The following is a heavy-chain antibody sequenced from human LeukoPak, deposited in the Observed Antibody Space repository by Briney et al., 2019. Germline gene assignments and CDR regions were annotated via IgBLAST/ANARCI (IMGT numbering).Heavy chain of an antibody. CDR1: GYSIGNGYF. V-gene: IGHV4-38-2*02. J-gene: IGHJ4*02. D-gene: IGHD4-17*01. CDR3: ARGPHDYGFQYFFNY. CDR2: IYRTGTT. Sequence: SETLSLTCTVSGYSIGNGYFWGWIRQPPGKGLEWIGNIYRTGTTFYNPSLQSRVSMSVDTSKNTFSLNLKSVTAADTAVYYCARGPHDYGFQYFFNYWGQGTLVTVSS.